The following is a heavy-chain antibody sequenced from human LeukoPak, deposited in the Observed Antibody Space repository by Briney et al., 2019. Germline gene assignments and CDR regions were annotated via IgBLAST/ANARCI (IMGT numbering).Heavy chain of an antibody. CDR1: GGTFTSYA. J-gene: IGHJ6*03. Sequence: SVKVSCKASGGTFTSYAISWVRQAPGQGLEWMGGIIPIFGTANYAQKFQGRVTITADESTSTAYMELSSLRSEDTAVYYCARNRVVVPAAAYYYYYMDVWGKGTTVTVSS. CDR3: ARNRVVVPAAAYYYYYMDV. D-gene: IGHD2-2*01. CDR2: IIPIFGTA. V-gene: IGHV1-69*13.